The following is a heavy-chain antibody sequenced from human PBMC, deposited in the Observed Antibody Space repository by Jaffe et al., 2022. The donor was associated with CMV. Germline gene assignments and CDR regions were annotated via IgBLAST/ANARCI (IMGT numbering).Heavy chain of an antibody. D-gene: IGHD5-18*01. CDR2: IWYDGSNK. Sequence: QVQLVESGGGVVQPGRSLRLSCAASGFTFSSYGMHWVRQAPGKGLEWVAVIWYDGSNKYYADSVKGRFTISRDNSKNTLYLQMNSLRAEDTAVYYCARDGVQLWLRYYFDYWGQGTLVTVSS. J-gene: IGHJ4*02. CDR1: GFTFSSYG. V-gene: IGHV3-33*01. CDR3: ARDGVQLWLRYYFDY.